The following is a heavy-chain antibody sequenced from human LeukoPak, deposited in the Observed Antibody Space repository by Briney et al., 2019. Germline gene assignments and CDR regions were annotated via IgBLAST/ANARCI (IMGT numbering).Heavy chain of an antibody. D-gene: IGHD2-8*01. CDR2: INPNSGGT. CDR1: GGTFSSYA. CDR3: ARGLMLFDY. V-gene: IGHV1-2*02. Sequence: ASVKVSCKASGGTFSSYAISWVRQAPGQGLEWMGWINPNSGGTNYAQKFQGRVTMTRDTSISTAYMELSRLRSDDTAVYYCARGLMLFDYWGQGTLVTVSS. J-gene: IGHJ4*02.